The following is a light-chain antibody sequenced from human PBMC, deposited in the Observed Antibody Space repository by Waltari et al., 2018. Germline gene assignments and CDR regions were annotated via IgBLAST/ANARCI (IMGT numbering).Light chain of an antibody. CDR1: QSLSRS. Sequence: DIMLTQSPGTLSLSPGDRATLSCRASQSLSRSLAWYQQKPGQAPRLLIYDASSRATCIPDRCSGSGSGTDFSLTISRLEPEDFAVYYCQKYGSLPATFGQGTKVEIK. V-gene: IGKV3-20*01. CDR2: DAS. CDR3: QKYGSLPAT. J-gene: IGKJ1*01.